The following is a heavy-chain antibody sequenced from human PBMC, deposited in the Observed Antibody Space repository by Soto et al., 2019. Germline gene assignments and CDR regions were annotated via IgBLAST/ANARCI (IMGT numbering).Heavy chain of an antibody. CDR3: GSSASPDAY. V-gene: IGHV3-48*01. J-gene: IGHJ4*02. Sequence: EVQLVESGGGLVQPGGSLRLSCVASGFIFNSYSMNWVRQAPGKGLEWISYINSGSTSVFYADSVKGRFTISGDNAKNSLYLQITSLRAEDTAVYYCGSSASPDAYWGQGTLVTVSS. CDR1: GFIFNSYS. D-gene: IGHD3-22*01. CDR2: INSGSTSV.